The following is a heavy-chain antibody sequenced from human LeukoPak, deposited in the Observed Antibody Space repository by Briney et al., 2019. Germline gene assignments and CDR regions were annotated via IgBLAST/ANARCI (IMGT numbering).Heavy chain of an antibody. CDR3: AKDRFSGKYYHYYGLDV. V-gene: IGHV3-30*04. CDR2: ISYDGSNK. Sequence: GGSLRLSCAASGFTFRTYAMHWVRQAPGKGLEWVAVISYDGSNKYYADSVKGRFTISRDNSKNTLYLQMNSLRAEDTATYYCAKDRFSGKYYHYYGLDVWGQGTTITVSS. J-gene: IGHJ6*02. CDR1: GFTFRTYA. D-gene: IGHD3-3*02.